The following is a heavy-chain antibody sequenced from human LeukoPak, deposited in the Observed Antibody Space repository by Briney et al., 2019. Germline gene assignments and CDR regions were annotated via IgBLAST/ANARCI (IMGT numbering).Heavy chain of an antibody. CDR1: GGSISSYY. CDR2: IYHSGST. CDR3: ARYIITGTSYAFDI. J-gene: IGHJ3*02. V-gene: IGHV4-59*12. Sequence: SETLSLTCTVSGGSISSYYWSWIRQPPGKGLEWIGYIYHSGSTYYNPSLKSRVTISVDRSKNQFSLKLSSVTAADTAVYYCARYIITGTSYAFDIWGQGTMVTVSS. D-gene: IGHD1-7*01.